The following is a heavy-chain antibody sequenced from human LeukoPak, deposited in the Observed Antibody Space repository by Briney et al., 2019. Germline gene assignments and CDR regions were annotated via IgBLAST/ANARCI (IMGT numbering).Heavy chain of an antibody. CDR1: GFTFSSYW. CDR2: IKHDGSEK. J-gene: IGHJ6*03. Sequence: GGSLRLSCAASGFTFSSYWMSWVRQAPGKGLEWVANIKHDGSEKYYVDSVKGRFTISRDNAKNSLYLQMNSLRAEDTAVYYCARDPYSGTYGDTYYYYMDVWGKGTTVTISS. CDR3: ARDPYSGTYGDTYYYYMDV. V-gene: IGHV3-7*01. D-gene: IGHD1-26*01.